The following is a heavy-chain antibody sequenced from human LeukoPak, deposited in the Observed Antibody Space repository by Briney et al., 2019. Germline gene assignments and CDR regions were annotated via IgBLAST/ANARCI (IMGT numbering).Heavy chain of an antibody. Sequence: GASVTVSCKASGGSFSSYAISWVRQAPGQGLEWMGGIIPIFGTANYAQKFQGRVTITADESTSTAYMELSSLRSEDTAVYYCARGSTDSSGLFDYWGQGTLVTVSS. V-gene: IGHV1-69*13. CDR2: IIPIFGTA. CDR1: GGSFSSYA. J-gene: IGHJ4*02. CDR3: ARGSTDSSGLFDY. D-gene: IGHD3-22*01.